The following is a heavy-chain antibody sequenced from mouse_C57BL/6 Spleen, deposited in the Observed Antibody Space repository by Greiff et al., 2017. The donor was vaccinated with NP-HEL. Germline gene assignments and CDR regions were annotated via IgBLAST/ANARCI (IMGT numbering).Heavy chain of an antibody. CDR2: IYPGDGDT. J-gene: IGHJ2*01. CDR1: GYAFSSSW. D-gene: IGHD2-3*01. V-gene: IGHV1-82*01. Sequence: VQLQQSGPELVKPGASVKISCKASGYAFSSSWMNWVKQRPGKGLEWIGRIYPGDGDTNYNGKFKGKATLTADKSSSTAYMQLSSLTSEDSAVYVCARGGHYDGYYDYFDYWGQGTTLTVSS. CDR3: ARGGHYDGYYDYFDY.